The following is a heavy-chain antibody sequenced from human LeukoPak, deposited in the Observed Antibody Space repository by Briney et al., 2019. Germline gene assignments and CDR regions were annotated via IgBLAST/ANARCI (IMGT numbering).Heavy chain of an antibody. CDR3: ARDSFSGPGG. CDR1: GGTFSSYA. D-gene: IGHD3-10*01. CDR2: IIPIFGTA. Sequence: VASVKVSCRASGGTFSSYAISWVRQAPGQGLEWMGGIIPIFGTANYAQKFQGRVTITADESTSTAYMELSSLRSEDTAVYYCARDSFSGPGGWGQGTLVTVSS. V-gene: IGHV1-69*13. J-gene: IGHJ4*02.